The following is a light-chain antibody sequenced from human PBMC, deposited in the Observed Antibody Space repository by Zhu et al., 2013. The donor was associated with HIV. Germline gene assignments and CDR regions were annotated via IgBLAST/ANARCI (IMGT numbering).Light chain of an antibody. CDR2: GAS. Sequence: EIVLTQSPGTLSLSPGERATLSCRASQSVSRSYLAWYQQQPGQAPRLLIYGASSRATGIPDRFSGSGSGTDFTLTISRLEPEDFAVYYCQQYGSSPYTFGQGTKLEIK. J-gene: IGKJ2*01. V-gene: IGKV3-20*01. CDR1: QSVSRSY. CDR3: QQYGSSPYT.